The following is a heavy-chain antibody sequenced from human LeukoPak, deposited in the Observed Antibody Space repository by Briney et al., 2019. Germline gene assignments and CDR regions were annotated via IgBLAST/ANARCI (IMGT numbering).Heavy chain of an antibody. Sequence: GGSLRLSCAASGFTFSSYAMSWVRQAPGKGLEWVSAISGSGGSTYYADSVKGRFTTSRDNSKNTLYLQMNSLRAEDTAVYYCAKDNYDFWSGPGAHWFDPWGQGTLVTVSS. J-gene: IGHJ5*02. D-gene: IGHD3-3*01. V-gene: IGHV3-23*01. CDR1: GFTFSSYA. CDR2: ISGSGGST. CDR3: AKDNYDFWSGPGAHWFDP.